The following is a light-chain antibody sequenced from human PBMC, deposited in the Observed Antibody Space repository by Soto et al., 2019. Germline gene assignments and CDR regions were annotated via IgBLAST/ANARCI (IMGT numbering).Light chain of an antibody. CDR2: EAT. Sequence: QSALTQPASVSGSPGKSITISCAGTRSDIGASNSVSWYQHLPGWPPTLLIYEATNRPSGVSERFSGSKTGDTASLTISGLQADDEAEYFGISYQTDETFVFGSGTQLTVL. CDR3: ISYQTDETFV. V-gene: IGLV2-14*01. J-gene: IGLJ1*01. CDR1: RSDIGASNS.